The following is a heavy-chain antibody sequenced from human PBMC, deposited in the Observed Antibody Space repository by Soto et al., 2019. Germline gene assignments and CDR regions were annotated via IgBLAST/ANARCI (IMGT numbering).Heavy chain of an antibody. J-gene: IGHJ5*02. CDR2: INHTGST. CDR1: GGSFSGYY. V-gene: IGHV4-34*01. D-gene: IGHD6-13*01. CDR3: ASGIRGIGAAGAVAWFDP. Sequence: QVQLQQWGAGLLNPSETLSLTCGVYGGSFSGYYWSWIRQPPGKGLEWLGEINHTGSTTYNSALKSRVTMSIDTSKKQFSLKLTSVTAADTAVYYCASGIRGIGAAGAVAWFDPWGQGTLVTVSS.